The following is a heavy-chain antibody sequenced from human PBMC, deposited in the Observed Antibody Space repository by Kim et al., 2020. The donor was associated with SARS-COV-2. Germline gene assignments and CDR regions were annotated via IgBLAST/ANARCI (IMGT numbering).Heavy chain of an antibody. Sequence: ASVKVSCKASGYTFTSYYMHWVRQAPGQGLEWMGIINPSGGSTSYAQKFQGRVTMTRDTYTSTVYMELSSLRSEDTAVYYCARVLDYYDSSGYYNYYYGMDVWGQGTTVTVSS. CDR1: GYTFTSYY. CDR2: INPSGGST. CDR3: ARVLDYYDSSGYYNYYYGMDV. D-gene: IGHD3-22*01. V-gene: IGHV1-46*01. J-gene: IGHJ6*02.